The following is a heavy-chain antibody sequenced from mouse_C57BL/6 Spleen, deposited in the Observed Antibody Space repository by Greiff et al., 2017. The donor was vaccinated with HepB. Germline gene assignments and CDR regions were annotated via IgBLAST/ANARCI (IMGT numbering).Heavy chain of an antibody. Sequence: QVQLQQSGAELVKPGASVKLSCKASGYTFTSYWMHWVKQRPGQGLEWIGMIHPNSGSTNYNEKFKSKATLTVEKSSSTAYMQLSSLTSEDSAVYYCARDGGRNWYFDVWGTGTTVTVSS. V-gene: IGHV1-64*01. D-gene: IGHD1-1*01. CDR1: GYTFTSYW. CDR3: ARDGGRNWYFDV. J-gene: IGHJ1*03. CDR2: IHPNSGST.